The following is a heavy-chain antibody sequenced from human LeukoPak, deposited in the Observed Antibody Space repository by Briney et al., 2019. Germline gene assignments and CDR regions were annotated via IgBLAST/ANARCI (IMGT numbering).Heavy chain of an antibody. J-gene: IGHJ4*02. D-gene: IGHD6-13*01. V-gene: IGHV4-39*07. Sequence: SETLSLTCTVSGGSISSSSYYWGWIRQPPGKGLEWIGSIYYSGSTYYNPSLKSRVTISVDTSKNQFSLKLSSVTAADTAVYYCARGPAAAGPSSGSQFDYWGQGTLVTVSS. CDR2: IYYSGST. CDR1: GGSISSSSYY. CDR3: ARGPAAAGPSSGSQFDY.